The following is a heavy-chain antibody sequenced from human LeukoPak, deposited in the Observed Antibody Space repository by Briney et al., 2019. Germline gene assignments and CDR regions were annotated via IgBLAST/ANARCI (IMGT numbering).Heavy chain of an antibody. Sequence: PGGSLRLSCAASGFTFSSYGMHWVRQAPGKGLEWVAFIRYDGSNKYYADSAKGRFTISRDNSKNTLYLQMNSLRAEDTAVYYCARGITIFGVVIDYWGQGTLVTVSS. CDR2: IRYDGSNK. J-gene: IGHJ4*02. CDR3: ARGITIFGVVIDY. CDR1: GFTFSSYG. D-gene: IGHD3-3*01. V-gene: IGHV3-30*02.